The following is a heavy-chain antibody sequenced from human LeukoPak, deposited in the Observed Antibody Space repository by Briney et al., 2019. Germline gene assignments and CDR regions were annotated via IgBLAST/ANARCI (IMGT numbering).Heavy chain of an antibody. CDR2: ISGSGGST. CDR1: GFTFSSYA. V-gene: IGHV3-23*01. Sequence: GGSLRLSCAASGFTFSSYAMSWVRQAPGKGLEWVSAISGSGGSTYYADSVKGRFTISRDNSKNTLDLQMNSLRAEDTAVYYCARRVWGTNRYTDCWGQGTLVTVSS. J-gene: IGHJ4*02. CDR3: ARRVWGTNRYTDC. D-gene: IGHD3-16*02.